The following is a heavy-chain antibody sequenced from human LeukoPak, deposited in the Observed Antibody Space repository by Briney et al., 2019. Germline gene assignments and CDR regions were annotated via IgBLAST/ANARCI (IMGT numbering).Heavy chain of an antibody. CDR2: ISAYSGDT. J-gene: IGHJ4*02. V-gene: IGHV1-18*01. CDR3: TRGPPVSTGGYSYFDD. Sequence: ASVNVSCKASGYTFSNYGIHWVRQAPGQAPEWTGWISAYSGDTNYAKKLQGRVTMTTDKSMNTAYMELRSLTFDDTAVYYCTRGPPVSTGGYSYFDDWGQGTLVTVSS. CDR1: GYTFSNYG. D-gene: IGHD1-26*01.